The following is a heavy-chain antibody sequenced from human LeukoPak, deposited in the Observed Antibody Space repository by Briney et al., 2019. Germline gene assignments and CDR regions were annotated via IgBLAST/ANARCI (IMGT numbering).Heavy chain of an antibody. CDR1: GFTFSSYG. CDR3: ARDPGTSCFDY. V-gene: IGHV3-33*01. CDR2: IWYDGSNK. D-gene: IGHD2-2*01. Sequence: GGSLRLSCAASGFTFSSYGMHWVRQAPGKGLEWVAVIWYDGSNKYYADSVKGRFTTSRDNSKNTLYLQMNSLRAEDTTVYYCARDPGTSCFDYWGQGTLVTVSS. J-gene: IGHJ4*02.